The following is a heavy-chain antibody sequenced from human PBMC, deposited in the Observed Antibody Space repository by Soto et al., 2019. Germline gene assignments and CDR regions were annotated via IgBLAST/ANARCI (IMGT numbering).Heavy chain of an antibody. CDR3: TRGSSGYSTIIDY. D-gene: IGHD3-22*01. V-gene: IGHV3-73*02. CDR2: IRSKANSYAT. J-gene: IGHJ4*02. Sequence: VQLVESGGGLVQPGGSLKLSCAASGFTFSGSAMHWVRQASGKGLEWVGRIRSKANSYATAYAASVKGRFTISRDDSKNTAYLQMNSLKTEDTAVYYCTRGSSGYSTIIDYWGQGTLVTVSS. CDR1: GFTFSGSA.